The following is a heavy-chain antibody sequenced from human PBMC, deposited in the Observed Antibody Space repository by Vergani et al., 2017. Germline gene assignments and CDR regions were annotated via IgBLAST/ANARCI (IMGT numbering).Heavy chain of an antibody. CDR2: IIPILGIA. V-gene: IGHV1-69*04. CDR1: GGTFNNCA. J-gene: IGHJ6*02. CDR3: ARVPPTAENYYSYGMDV. D-gene: IGHD1-1*01. Sequence: QVQLVQSGAEVKKPGSSVKVSCKASGGTFNNCAISWVRQAPGQGLEWMGRIIPILGIANYAQKIQGRVTITADKSTSTAYMELSSLTSEDTAVYYCARVPPTAENYYSYGMDVWGQGTTVTVSS.